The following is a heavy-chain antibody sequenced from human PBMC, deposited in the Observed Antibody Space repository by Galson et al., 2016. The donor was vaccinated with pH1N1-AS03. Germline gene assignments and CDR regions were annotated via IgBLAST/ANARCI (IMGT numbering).Heavy chain of an antibody. V-gene: IGHV3-64*01. CDR1: GFTFSSYA. CDR2: ISGNGFSI. CDR3: ARGPVSYSNYWFPPPDY. J-gene: IGHJ4*02. Sequence: SLRLSCAAAGFTFSSYAMYWVRQAPGKGLEYVSVISGNGFSIYYANSVKGRFTISRDNSKNTLYLQMGSLRTEDMAVYYCARGPVSYSNYWFPPPDYWGQGTLVTVSS. D-gene: IGHD6-13*01.